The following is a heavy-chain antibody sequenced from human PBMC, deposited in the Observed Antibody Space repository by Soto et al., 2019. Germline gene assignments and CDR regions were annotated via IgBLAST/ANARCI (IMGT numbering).Heavy chain of an antibody. CDR1: GFTFSSYA. CDR3: AKGGYSISWYMAEGQIDP. D-gene: IGHD6-13*01. V-gene: IGHV3-23*01. CDR2: ISGNGGST. J-gene: IGHJ5*02. Sequence: EVQLLDSGGGLVQPGGSLRLSCAASGFTFSSYAMSWVRQAPGKGLEWVSGISGNGGSTYYADSVKGRFTISRDNSKNTLYLQMNGVRAEDTALYYCAKGGYSISWYMAEGQIDPWGQGTLVTVSS.